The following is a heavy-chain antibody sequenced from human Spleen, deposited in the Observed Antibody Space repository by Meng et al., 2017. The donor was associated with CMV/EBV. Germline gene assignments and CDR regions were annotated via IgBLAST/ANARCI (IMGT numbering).Heavy chain of an antibody. D-gene: IGHD4-11*01. V-gene: IGHV3-30*02. CDR1: GFTFSSYA. CDR3: AKDLQSGPDY. CDR2: IRFDGTNK. Sequence: GESLKISCAASGFTFSSYAMHWVRQAPGKGLEWVANIRFDGTNKYHADSVKGRFTISRDNSKNTLYLQMNSLRAEDTAVYYCAKDLQSGPDYWGQGTLVTVSS. J-gene: IGHJ4*02.